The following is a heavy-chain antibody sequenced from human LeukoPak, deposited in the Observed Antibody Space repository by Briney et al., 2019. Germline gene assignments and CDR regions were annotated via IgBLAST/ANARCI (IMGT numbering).Heavy chain of an antibody. CDR3: AKPSGSGFDY. CDR1: GFTFNTYD. Sequence: PGWSLRLSCGASGFTFNTYDMHWVRQAPGKGLEWVSFIRYDGSHTYYVDSVKGRFTISRDNSKNTVFLQMNSLRVEDTAVYYCAKPSGSGFDYWGQGTLVTVSS. D-gene: IGHD1-26*01. CDR2: IRYDGSHT. J-gene: IGHJ4*02. V-gene: IGHV3-30*02.